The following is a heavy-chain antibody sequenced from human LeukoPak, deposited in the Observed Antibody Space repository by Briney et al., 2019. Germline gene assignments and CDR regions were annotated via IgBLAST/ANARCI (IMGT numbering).Heavy chain of an antibody. D-gene: IGHD2-15*01. V-gene: IGHV3-21*01. Sequence: GGSLRLSCAASGFTFSSYSMNWVRQAPGKGLEWVSSISSSSSYIYYADSVKGRFTISRDNAKNSLYLQMNSLRAEDTAVYYYASCSGGSCYPEGWFDPWGQGTLVTVSS. CDR1: GFTFSSYS. CDR2: ISSSSSYI. J-gene: IGHJ5*02. CDR3: ASCSGGSCYPEGWFDP.